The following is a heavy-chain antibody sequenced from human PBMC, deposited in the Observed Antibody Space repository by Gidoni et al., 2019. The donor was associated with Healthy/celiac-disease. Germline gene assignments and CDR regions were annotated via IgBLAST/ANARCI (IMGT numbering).Heavy chain of an antibody. J-gene: IGHJ3*02. CDR3: AHRDSSSYNNAFDI. CDR2: IYWDDDK. V-gene: IGHV2-5*02. CDR1: GFSLSTSGVG. D-gene: IGHD6-13*01. Sequence: QITLKESGPTLVKPTQTLTLTCTFSGFSLSTSGVGVGWIRQPPGKALEWLALIYWDDDKRYSPSLKSRLTITKDTSKNQVVITMTNMDPVDTATYYCAHRDSSSYNNAFDIWGQGTMVTVSS.